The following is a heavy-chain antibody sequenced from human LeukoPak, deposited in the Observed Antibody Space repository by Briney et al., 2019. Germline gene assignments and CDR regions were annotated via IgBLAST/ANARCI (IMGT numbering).Heavy chain of an antibody. CDR3: ARVPSIAAAGPDY. V-gene: IGHV4-59*08. CDR2: IHYSGST. Sequence: SETLSLTCTVSGGSITNYYWTWIRQPPGKGLEWIGYIHYSGSTNYNPSLKSRVTISVDTSKNQFSLKLSSVTAADTAVYYCARVPSIAAAGPDYWGQGTLVTVSS. J-gene: IGHJ4*02. D-gene: IGHD6-13*01. CDR1: GGSITNYY.